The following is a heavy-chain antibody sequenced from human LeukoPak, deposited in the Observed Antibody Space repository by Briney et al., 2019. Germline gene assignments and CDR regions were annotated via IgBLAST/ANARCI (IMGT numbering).Heavy chain of an antibody. J-gene: IGHJ4*02. Sequence: ASVKVSCKASGYTFTGYYMHWVRQAPGQGLEWMGWINPNSGGTNYAQKFQGRVTMTRDTSLRTAYMELSRLRYDDTAVYYCVVAGPQSLFFDYWGQGTLVTVSS. CDR2: INPNSGGT. V-gene: IGHV1-2*02. CDR1: GYTFTGYY. D-gene: IGHD3-10*01. CDR3: VVAGPQSLFFDY.